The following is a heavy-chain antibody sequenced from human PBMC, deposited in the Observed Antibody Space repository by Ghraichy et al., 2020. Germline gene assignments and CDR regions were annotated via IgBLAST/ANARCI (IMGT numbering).Heavy chain of an antibody. CDR2: TSYDGNNK. J-gene: IGHJ6*02. CDR3: AKERHSSGYDSFRGDYYCMVL. CDR1: GFTFSRYG. V-gene: IGHV3-30*18. D-gene: IGHD3-22*01. Sequence: GGSLRLSCAVSGFTFSRYGMHWVRQAPGKGLEWVSVTSYDGNNKNYADSVKGRFTISRDNSKNTLYLQMSSLRREDTAVYYCAKERHSSGYDSFRGDYYCMVLWGQGTTV.